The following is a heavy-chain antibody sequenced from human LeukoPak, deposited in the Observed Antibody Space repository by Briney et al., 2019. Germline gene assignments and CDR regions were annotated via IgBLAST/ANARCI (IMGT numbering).Heavy chain of an antibody. CDR3: ATGGGRLRYYYYYYGMDV. Sequence: ASVKVSCKVSGYTLTELSMHWVRQAPGKGLEWMGGFDPEDGETIYAQKFQGRVTMTEDTSTDTAYMGLSSLRSEDTAVYYCATGGGRLRYYYYYYGMDVWGQGTTVTVSS. V-gene: IGHV1-24*01. J-gene: IGHJ6*02. CDR2: FDPEDGET. D-gene: IGHD4-17*01. CDR1: GYTLTELS.